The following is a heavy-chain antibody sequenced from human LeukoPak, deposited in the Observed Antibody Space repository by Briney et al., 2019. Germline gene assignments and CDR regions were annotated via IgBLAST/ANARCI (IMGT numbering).Heavy chain of an antibody. Sequence: GGSPRLSCAASGFTFSSYWMSWVRQAPGKGLEWVANIKQDGSEKYYVDSVESRFTISRDNAKNSLYLQMNSLRAEDTAVYYCARDEYCSSTSCYAGYYYYGMDVWGQGTTVTVSS. D-gene: IGHD2-2*01. J-gene: IGHJ6*02. V-gene: IGHV3-7*01. CDR1: GFTFSSYW. CDR2: IKQDGSEK. CDR3: ARDEYCSSTSCYAGYYYYGMDV.